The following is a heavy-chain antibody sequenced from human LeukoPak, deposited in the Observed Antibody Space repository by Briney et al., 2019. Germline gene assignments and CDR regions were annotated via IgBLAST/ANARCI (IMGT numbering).Heavy chain of an antibody. CDR1: GGSISSYY. J-gene: IGHJ5*02. D-gene: IGHD1-20*01. CDR3: ARQNNFFAP. Sequence: PSETLSLTCTVSGGSISSYYWSWIRQPPGKGLEWIGYIYYSGSTNYNPSLKSRVTISVDTSKNQFSLRLSSVTAADTAVYYCARQNNFFAPWGQGTLVTVSS. V-gene: IGHV4-59*08. CDR2: IYYSGST.